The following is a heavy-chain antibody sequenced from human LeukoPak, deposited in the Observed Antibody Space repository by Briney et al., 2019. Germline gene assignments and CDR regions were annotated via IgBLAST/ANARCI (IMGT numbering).Heavy chain of an antibody. V-gene: IGHV3-30*14. CDR1: GFTFSSYA. Sequence: GGPLRLSCAASGFTFSSYAMHWVRQAPGKGLEWVAVISYDGSNKYYADSVKGRFTISRDNSKNTLYLQMNSLRAEDTAVYYCARELTGYDVRYFDYWGQGTLVTVSS. J-gene: IGHJ4*02. D-gene: IGHD3-9*01. CDR2: ISYDGSNK. CDR3: ARELTGYDVRYFDY.